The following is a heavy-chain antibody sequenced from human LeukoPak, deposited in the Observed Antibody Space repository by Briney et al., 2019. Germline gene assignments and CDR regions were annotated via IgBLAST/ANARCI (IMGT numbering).Heavy chain of an antibody. CDR1: GFSLSTSGVG. J-gene: IGHJ4*02. CDR2: IYWDDDK. D-gene: IGHD2-15*01. Sequence: SGPTLVKPTQTLTLTCTFSGFSLSTSGVGVGWIRQPPGKALEWLALIYWDDDKRYSPSLKSRLTLTKDTSKNQVVLTMTNVDPVDTATYYCAHRPRRGTPAAHWGQGAQVTVSS. CDR3: AHRPRRGTPAAH. V-gene: IGHV2-5*02.